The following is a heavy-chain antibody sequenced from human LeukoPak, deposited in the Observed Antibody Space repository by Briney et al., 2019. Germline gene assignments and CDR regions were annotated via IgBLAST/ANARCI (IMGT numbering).Heavy chain of an antibody. D-gene: IGHD5-24*01. V-gene: IGHV1-2*02. CDR3: ARGDGDGYNFWY. J-gene: IGHJ4*02. CDR1: GYTFTGYY. Sequence: ASVKVSRKASGYTFTGYYIHWVRQAPGQGLEWMGWINPNSGVTNYAQKFQGRVTMTRDTSISTAYMELNRLRSDDTAVYYCARGDGDGYNFWYWGQGTLVTVPS. CDR2: INPNSGVT.